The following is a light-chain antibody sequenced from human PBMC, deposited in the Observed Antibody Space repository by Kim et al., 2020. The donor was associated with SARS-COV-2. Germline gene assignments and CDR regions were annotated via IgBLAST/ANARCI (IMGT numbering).Light chain of an antibody. J-gene: IGKJ5*01. CDR3: QQRSQWPIT. CDR2: HIF. Sequence: LSPGERATLSCGASQSVSNYLAWYQQTPGQAPRLLIHHIFNMATGIPARFSGSGSGTDFTLTISSLEPDDFAVYYCQQRSQWPITFGQGTRLEIK. V-gene: IGKV3-11*01. CDR1: QSVSNY.